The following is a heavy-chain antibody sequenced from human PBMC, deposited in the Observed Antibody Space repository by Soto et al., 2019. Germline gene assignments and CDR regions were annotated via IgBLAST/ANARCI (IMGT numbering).Heavy chain of an antibody. Sequence: GGSLRLSSAASGFIFSNFAMNWVRQAPGKGLEWVSGISGSGTNTYYGDSVKGRFTISRDNSMNTLYLQMNSLRAEDTAVYYCAKGVRYSSGTNCFDPWGQGTLVTVSS. D-gene: IGHD6-19*01. CDR3: AKGVRYSSGTNCFDP. CDR2: ISGSGTNT. V-gene: IGHV3-23*01. CDR1: GFIFSNFA. J-gene: IGHJ5*02.